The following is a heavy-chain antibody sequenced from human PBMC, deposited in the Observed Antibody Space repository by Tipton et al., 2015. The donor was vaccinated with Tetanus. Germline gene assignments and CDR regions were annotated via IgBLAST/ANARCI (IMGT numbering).Heavy chain of an antibody. J-gene: IGHJ4*02. D-gene: IGHD3-10*01. CDR3: TRANHEFPKKGPFDS. CDR2: IHHSGLA. V-gene: IGHV4-30-4*01. Sequence: LRFSCTVSGDSVSTGNFYWSWIRQPPGKGLEWIAFIHHSGLAFSKPSLKSRVSISIDTSQNQFSLRLTSVTAADTAVYYCTRANHEFPKKGPFDSWGQGTLVIVS. CDR1: GDSVSTGNFY.